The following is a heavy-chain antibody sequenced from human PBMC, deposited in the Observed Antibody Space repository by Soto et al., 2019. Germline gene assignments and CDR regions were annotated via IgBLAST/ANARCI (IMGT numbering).Heavy chain of an antibody. CDR3: ARSYRPYCSGGSCYSYFLYYLGV. V-gene: IGHV4-59*01. J-gene: IGHJ6*03. Sequence: QVQLQESGPGLVKPSETLSLTCTVSGGSISSYYWSWIRQPPGKGLEWIGYIYYSGSTNYNPSLKSRVPITIDTSKNQFSLKLGSVTAADTAVYFWARSYRPYCSGGSCYSYFLYYLGVWGQGTTGTVSS. D-gene: IGHD2-15*01. CDR2: IYYSGST. CDR1: GGSISSYY.